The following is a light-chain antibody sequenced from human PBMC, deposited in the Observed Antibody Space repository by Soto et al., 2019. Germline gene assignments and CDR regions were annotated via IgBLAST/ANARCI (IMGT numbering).Light chain of an antibody. CDR3: CSYAGSYTWV. Sequence: QLVLTQPRSVSGSPGQSVTISCGGTSSDVGAYNYVSWYQQYPGKAPKLMIYDVTFRPSGVPDRFSGSRSGNTASVTISGLQADDEADYYCCSYAGSYTWVFGGGTQLTVL. V-gene: IGLV2-11*01. CDR2: DVT. CDR1: SSDVGAYNY. J-gene: IGLJ3*02.